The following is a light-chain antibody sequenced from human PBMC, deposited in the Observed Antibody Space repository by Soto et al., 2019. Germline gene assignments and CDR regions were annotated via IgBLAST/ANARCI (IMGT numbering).Light chain of an antibody. CDR1: NSNIGRNY. CDR2: RNN. CDR3: AAWEGSGSGFWV. Sequence: QSVLTQPPSASEAPGQRVTISCSGSNSNIGRNYVAWYQHLPGTAPKPLIYRNNQRPLGVPDRFSGSNSGTSTSLALSGSRSEAEDDYYCAAWEGSGSGFWVFGGGTKLTVL. V-gene: IGLV1-47*01. J-gene: IGLJ3*02.